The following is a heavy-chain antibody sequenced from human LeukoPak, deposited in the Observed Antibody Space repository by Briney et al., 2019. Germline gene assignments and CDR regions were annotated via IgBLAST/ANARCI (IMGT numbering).Heavy chain of an antibody. D-gene: IGHD2-21*01. J-gene: IGHJ4*02. CDR1: GGSIGNYF. V-gene: IGHV4-59*01. CDR2: IYYSGST. CDR3: ARDPNCNTWQTSDY. Sequence: PSETLSLTCTVSGGSIGNYFWSWIRQPPGKALEWIGYIYYSGSTNYNPSLKSRVTISVDTSKNQFSLKLSSVTAADTAVYYCARDPNCNTWQTSDYWGQGTLVTVSS.